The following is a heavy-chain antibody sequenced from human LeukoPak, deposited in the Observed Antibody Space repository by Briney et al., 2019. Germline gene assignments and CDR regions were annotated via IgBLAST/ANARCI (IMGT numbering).Heavy chain of an antibody. CDR1: GGTFSSYA. CDR2: IIPIFGTA. D-gene: IGHD5-18*01. V-gene: IGHV1-69*06. CDR3: ARDGERGYSYGYYYYGMDV. Sequence: SVTVSCKASGGTFSSYAISWVRQAPGQGLEWMGGIIPIFGTANYAQKFQGRVTITADKSTSTAYMELSSLRSEDTAVYYCARDGERGYSYGYYYYGMDVWGKGTTVTVSS. J-gene: IGHJ6*04.